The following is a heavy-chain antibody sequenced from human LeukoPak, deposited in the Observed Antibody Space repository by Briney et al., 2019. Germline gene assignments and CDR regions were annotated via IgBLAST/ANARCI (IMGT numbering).Heavy chain of an antibody. J-gene: IGHJ4*02. CDR3: TTVALDYGDYVATNFDY. D-gene: IGHD4-17*01. CDR2: IKSKTDGGTT. CDR1: GCTFSNAW. Sequence: PAGSLRLSCAASGCTFSNAWMSWVRQAPGKGLEWVGRIKSKTDGGTTDYAAPVKGRFTISRDDSKNTLYLQMNSLKTEDTAVYYCTTVALDYGDYVATNFDYWGQGTLVTVSS. V-gene: IGHV3-15*01.